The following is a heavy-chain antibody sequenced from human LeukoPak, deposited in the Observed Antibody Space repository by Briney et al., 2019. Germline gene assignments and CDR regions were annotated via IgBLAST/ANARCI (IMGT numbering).Heavy chain of an antibody. CDR2: ISYNGIP. V-gene: IGHV4-38-2*02. D-gene: IGHD3-16*01. J-gene: IGHJ5*02. Sequence: SETLSLTCAVSGYSIISGFSWGWFRQPPGKVLEWLGAISYNGIPDYNPSLKSRVTISLDTSKNQFSLRLTSVTAADTALYYCAREGAGPGIDPWGQGTLVTVSS. CDR3: AREGAGPGIDP. CDR1: GYSIISGFS.